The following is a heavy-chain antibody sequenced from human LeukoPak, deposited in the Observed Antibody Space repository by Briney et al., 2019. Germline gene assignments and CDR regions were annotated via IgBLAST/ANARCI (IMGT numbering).Heavy chain of an antibody. J-gene: IGHJ5*02. Sequence: SETLSLTCTVSGGSISSYYWSWIRQPPGKGLEWIGYIYYSGSTNYNPSLKSRVTISVDTSKNQFPLKLSSVTAADTAVYYCARRGIAARRGAWFDPWGQGTLVTVSS. V-gene: IGHV4-59*08. CDR2: IYYSGST. CDR1: GGSISSYY. D-gene: IGHD6-6*01. CDR3: ARRGIAARRGAWFDP.